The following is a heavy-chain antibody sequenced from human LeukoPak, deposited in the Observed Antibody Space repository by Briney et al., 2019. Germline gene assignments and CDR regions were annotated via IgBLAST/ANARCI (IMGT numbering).Heavy chain of an antibody. CDR3: ARDSRRILPSD. J-gene: IGHJ4*02. V-gene: IGHV3-30-3*01. CDR2: ISYDGSNK. CDR1: GFSFRNYA. Sequence: PGGSLRLSCAASGFSFRNYAMHWVRQAPGNGLEWVAVISYDGSNKFYADSVTGRYTISRDNSKNTLYLQMNSLRPEDTAVYYCARDSRRILPSDWGQGTLVTVSS. D-gene: IGHD2-15*01.